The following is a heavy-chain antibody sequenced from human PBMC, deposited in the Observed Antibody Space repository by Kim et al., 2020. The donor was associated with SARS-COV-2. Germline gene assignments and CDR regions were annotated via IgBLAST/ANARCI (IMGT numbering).Heavy chain of an antibody. CDR2: ISNDDGEK. Sequence: GGSLRLSCATSGFTFNAFCMTWVRQAPGKGPGWVANISNDDGEKDYVDSVTGRCTIFRDNTKNSLFLQMNSLRAEDTAVYFCSTRPRSDLDVGVFDFLG. CDR1: GFTFNAFC. D-gene: IGHD2-2*01. J-gene: IGHJ4*01. V-gene: IGHV3-7*01. CDR3: STRPRSDLDVGVFDF.